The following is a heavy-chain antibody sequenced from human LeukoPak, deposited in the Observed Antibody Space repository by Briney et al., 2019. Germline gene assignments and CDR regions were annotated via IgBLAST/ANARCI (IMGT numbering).Heavy chain of an antibody. CDR2: ISNGRNT. Sequence: PGGSLRLSCTVAGFTPSSNFMSWVRQAPGKGLEWLSVISNGRNTYSADSVSDRFTISRDNSKYTVYLQMNSLSADDTAVYYCAQNHILGYWHFDLWGRGTLVTVSS. CDR3: AQNHILGYWHFDL. D-gene: IGHD1-26*01. J-gene: IGHJ2*01. V-gene: IGHV3-53*01. CDR1: GFTPSSNF.